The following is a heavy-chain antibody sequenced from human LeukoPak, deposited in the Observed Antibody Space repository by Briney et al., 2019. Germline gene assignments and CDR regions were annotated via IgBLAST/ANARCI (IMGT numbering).Heavy chain of an antibody. J-gene: IGHJ4*01. Sequence: SVKVSCKASGGTFSSYTISWVRRAPGQGLEWMGRIIPILGIANYAQKFQGRVTITADKSTSTAYVELSSLRSEDTAVYYCASGADFCSSTSCPDYWGQEPWSPSPQ. V-gene: IGHV1-69*02. CDR1: GGTFSSYT. CDR3: ASGADFCSSTSCPDY. CDR2: IIPILGIA. D-gene: IGHD2-2*01.